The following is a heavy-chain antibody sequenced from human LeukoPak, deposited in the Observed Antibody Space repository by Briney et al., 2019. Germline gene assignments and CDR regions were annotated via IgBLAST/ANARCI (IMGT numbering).Heavy chain of an antibody. CDR2: ISSDARNE. CDR1: GFTFSSYP. J-gene: IGHJ5*01. CDR3: ARDRGLYSSSPNWFDS. Sequence: PGGSLRLSCAASGFTFSSYPIHWVRQAPGKGLEWVAFISSDARNEYYADSVKGRFTISRDNSKNTLYLQMISLRADDTAIYYCARDRGLYSSSPNWFDSWGQGTLVTVST. V-gene: IGHV3-30*04. D-gene: IGHD6-13*01.